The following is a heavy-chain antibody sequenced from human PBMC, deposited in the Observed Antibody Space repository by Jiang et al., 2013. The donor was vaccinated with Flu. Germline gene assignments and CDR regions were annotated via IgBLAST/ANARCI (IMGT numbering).Heavy chain of an antibody. CDR2: IFSGGST. CDR3: ARDGTRDAFDI. J-gene: IGHJ3*02. CDR1: GFTVSSKY. Sequence: VQLLESGGGLVQPGGSLRLSCAASGFTVSSKYMSWVRQAPGKGLEWVSIIFSGGSTYYADSVKGRFTISRDTSKNTLYLQMNSLRAEDTAVYYCARDGTRDAFDIWGQGTMVTVSS. V-gene: IGHV3-66*01. D-gene: IGHD1-14*01.